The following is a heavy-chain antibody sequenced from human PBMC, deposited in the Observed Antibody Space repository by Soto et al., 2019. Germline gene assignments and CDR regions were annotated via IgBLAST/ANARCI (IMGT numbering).Heavy chain of an antibody. D-gene: IGHD6-13*01. CDR3: ARPSPTQYNSSSAGGDY. CDR2: IYYSGST. J-gene: IGHJ4*02. V-gene: IGHV4-39*01. Sequence: ASETLSLTCTVSGGSISSSSYYWGWIRQPPGKGLERIGSIYYSGSTYYNPSLKSRVTISVDTSKNQFSLKLSSVTAADTAVYYCARPSPTQYNSSSAGGDYWGQGTLVTVSS. CDR1: GGSISSSSYY.